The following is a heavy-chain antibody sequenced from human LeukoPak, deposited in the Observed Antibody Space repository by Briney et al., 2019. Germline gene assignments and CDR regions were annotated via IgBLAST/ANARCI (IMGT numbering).Heavy chain of an antibody. Sequence: GGSLRLSCAASVFIFDDYGMRWVRQAPGKGLEWVFGFNWNSGSTGYADSVKGRFTVSRENAKNSLYLQMNSLRAEDTALYYCARVDRVDYWGQGTLVTVSS. CDR3: ARVDRVDY. J-gene: IGHJ4*02. CDR1: VFIFDDYG. D-gene: IGHD2-2*03. V-gene: IGHV3-20*04. CDR2: FNWNSGST.